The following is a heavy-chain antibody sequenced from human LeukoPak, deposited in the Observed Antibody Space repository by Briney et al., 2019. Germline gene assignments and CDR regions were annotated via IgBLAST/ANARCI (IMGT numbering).Heavy chain of an antibody. CDR2: ISYDGSNK. J-gene: IGHJ4*02. D-gene: IGHD6-13*01. Sequence: PGGSLRLSCAASGFTFSSYAMHWVRQAPGKGLEWVAVISYDGSNKYYADSVKGRFTISRDNSKNTLYLQMNSLRAEDTAVYYCAKDSSNWAFDYWGQGILVTVSS. V-gene: IGHV3-30-3*01. CDR3: AKDSSNWAFDY. CDR1: GFTFSSYA.